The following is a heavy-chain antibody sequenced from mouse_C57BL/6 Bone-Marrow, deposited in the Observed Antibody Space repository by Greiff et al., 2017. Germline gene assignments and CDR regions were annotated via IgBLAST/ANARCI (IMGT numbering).Heavy chain of an antibody. Sequence: VKLMESGAELVKPGASVKLSCKASGYTFTEYTIHWVKQRSGQGLEWIGWFYPGSGSIKYNEKFKDKATLTADKYSSTGYMELSRLTSEDSAVYFWARHEEDYYGSSPYYFDYWGQGTTLTVSS. CDR1: GYTFTEYT. CDR2: FYPGSGSI. V-gene: IGHV1-62-2*01. J-gene: IGHJ2*01. D-gene: IGHD1-1*01. CDR3: ARHEEDYYGSSPYYFDY.